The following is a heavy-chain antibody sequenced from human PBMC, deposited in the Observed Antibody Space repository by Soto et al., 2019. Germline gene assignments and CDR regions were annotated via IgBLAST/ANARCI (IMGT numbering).Heavy chain of an antibody. Sequence: SVKVSCKASGVTFSSYAISWVRQAPGQGLEWMGGIIPIFGTANYAQKFQGRVTITADESTSTAYMELSSLRSEDTAVYYCASRRVVGATTSLPYYYYGMDVWGQGTTVTVSS. CDR3: ASRRVVGATTSLPYYYYGMDV. V-gene: IGHV1-69*13. CDR2: IIPIFGTA. D-gene: IGHD1-26*01. J-gene: IGHJ6*02. CDR1: GVTFSSYA.